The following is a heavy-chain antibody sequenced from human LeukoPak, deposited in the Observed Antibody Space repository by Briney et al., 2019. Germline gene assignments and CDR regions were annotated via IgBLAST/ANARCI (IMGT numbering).Heavy chain of an antibody. V-gene: IGHV1-2*02. D-gene: IGHD2-15*01. CDR1: GYTFTGYY. J-gene: IGHJ6*02. Sequence: ASVKVSCKASGYTFTGYYMHWVRQAPGQGLEWMGWINPNSGGTNYAQKFQGRVTMTRDTSISTAYMELSRLRSDDTAVSYCARGAAHIYYYYYGMDVWGQGTTVTVSS. CDR3: ARGAAHIYYYYYGMDV. CDR2: INPNSGGT.